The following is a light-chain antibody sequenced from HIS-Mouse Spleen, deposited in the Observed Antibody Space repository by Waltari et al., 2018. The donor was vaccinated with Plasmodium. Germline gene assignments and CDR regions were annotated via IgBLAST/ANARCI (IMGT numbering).Light chain of an antibody. CDR1: QRVSSN. Sequence: EIVMTQSPATLSVSPGERATLSCRASQRVSSNLAWYQQKPVQAPRLLLYGASTRATGIPARFSGSGSGTEFTLTISSLQSEDFAVYYCQQYNNWSFTFGPGTKVDIK. CDR3: QQYNNWSFT. V-gene: IGKV3-15*01. CDR2: GAS. J-gene: IGKJ3*01.